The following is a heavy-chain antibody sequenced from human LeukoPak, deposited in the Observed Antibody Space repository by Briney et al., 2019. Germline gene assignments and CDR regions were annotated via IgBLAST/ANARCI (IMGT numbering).Heavy chain of an antibody. CDR2: IYYSGNT. D-gene: IGHD6-13*01. CDR3: ARLLGYSSSWAYYFDY. V-gene: IGHV4-59*08. Sequence: PSETLSLTCTVSGGSISSYYWNWIRQPPGKGLEWIGYIYYSGNTNYNPSLRSRVTISVDTSKNQFSLKLSSVTAADTAVYYCARLLGYSSSWAYYFDYWGQGTLVTVSS. CDR1: GGSISSYY. J-gene: IGHJ4*02.